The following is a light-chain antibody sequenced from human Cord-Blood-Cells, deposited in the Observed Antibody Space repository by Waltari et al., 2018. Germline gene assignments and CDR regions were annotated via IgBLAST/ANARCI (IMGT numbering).Light chain of an antibody. J-gene: IGKJ1*01. V-gene: IGKV1-39*01. CDR3: QQSYSTPRT. CDR1: QSISSY. Sequence: DIQMTQAPSSRSVSVGDRVNITCRASQSISSYLNWYQQKPGKAPKLLIYAASSLQSGVPSRFSGSGSGTDFTLTISSLQPEDFATYYCQQSYSTPRTFGQGTKVEIK. CDR2: AAS.